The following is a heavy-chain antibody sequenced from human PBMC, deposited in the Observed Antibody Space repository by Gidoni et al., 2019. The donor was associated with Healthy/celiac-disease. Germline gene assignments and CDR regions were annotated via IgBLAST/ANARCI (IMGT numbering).Heavy chain of an antibody. J-gene: IGHJ3*02. Sequence: GLERSTSIYYSGSTYYNPSLKSRVTISVDTSKNQFSLKLSSVTAADTAVYYCARLTPPAGIWGQGTMVTVSS. V-gene: IGHV4-39*01. CDR3: ARLTPPAGI. CDR2: IYYSGST.